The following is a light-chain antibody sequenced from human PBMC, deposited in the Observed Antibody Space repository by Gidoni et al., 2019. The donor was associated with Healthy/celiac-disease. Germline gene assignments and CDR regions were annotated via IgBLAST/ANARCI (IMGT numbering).Light chain of an antibody. CDR2: LGS. V-gene: IGKV2-28*01. CDR3: MQALQTPLT. J-gene: IGKJ1*01. Sequence: DMVRTQSTLSLPVTPGEPAAMSCRSIQSFLHSNGYNYLDWYLQKPGQSPQLLIYLGSNRASGVPDRFSGSGSGTDFTLKISRVEAEDVGVYYCMQALQTPLTFGQGTKVEIK. CDR1: QSFLHSNGYNY.